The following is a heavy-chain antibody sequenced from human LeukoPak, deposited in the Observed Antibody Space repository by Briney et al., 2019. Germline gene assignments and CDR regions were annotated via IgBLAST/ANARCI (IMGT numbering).Heavy chain of an antibody. V-gene: IGHV1-3*01. D-gene: IGHD3-16*02. Sequence: ASVKVSCKASGYTFTSYAMHWVRQAPGQRLEWMGWINAGNGNTKYSQKFQGRVTITRDTSASTAYMELSSLRSEDTAVYYCARDLKGWRGELSPEWAFDIWGQGTMVTVSP. J-gene: IGHJ3*02. CDR3: ARDLKGWRGELSPEWAFDI. CDR1: GYTFTSYA. CDR2: INAGNGNT.